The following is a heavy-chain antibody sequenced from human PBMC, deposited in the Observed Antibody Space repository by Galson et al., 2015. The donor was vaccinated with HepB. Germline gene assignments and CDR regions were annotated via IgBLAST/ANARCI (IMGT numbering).Heavy chain of an antibody. V-gene: IGHV3-73*01. J-gene: IGHJ4*02. CDR1: GFTFSGSA. D-gene: IGHD3-10*01. CDR2: IGSNANNYAT. Sequence: SLRLSCAASGFTFSGSAIHWVRQTSGKGLEWVGRIGSNANNYATAYAASVKGRFTISRDDSKNTAFLQMNTLTAADTAIYYCARGSEDNYGSFDYWGQGTLVTVSS. CDR3: ARGSEDNYGSFDY.